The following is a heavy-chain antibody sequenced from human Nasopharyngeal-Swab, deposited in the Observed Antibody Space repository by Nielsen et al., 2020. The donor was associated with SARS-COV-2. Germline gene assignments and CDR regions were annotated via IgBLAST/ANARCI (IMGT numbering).Heavy chain of an antibody. D-gene: IGHD2-2*03. CDR2: IIPIFGAP. Sequence: SVKVSCKASGGTFSSYAISWVRQAPGQGLEWMGGIIPIFGAPSYAQKFQGRVTITADESPNTASLELSGLRSEDTAVYYCAREDGYYFANWGLGTLVTVSS. CDR3: AREDGYYFAN. V-gene: IGHV1-69*13. CDR1: GGTFSSYA. J-gene: IGHJ4*02.